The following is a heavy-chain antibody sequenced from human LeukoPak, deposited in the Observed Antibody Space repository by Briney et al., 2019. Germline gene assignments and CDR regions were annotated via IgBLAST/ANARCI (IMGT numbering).Heavy chain of an antibody. V-gene: IGHV3-21*01. D-gene: IGHD6-13*01. J-gene: IGHJ4*02. Sequence: GGSLRLSCAASGFTFSSYSMNWVRQAPGKGLEWVSSISSSSGYIYYADSVKGRFTISRDNAKNSLYLQMNSLTAEDTAVYYCARLLYSSRLFDYWGQGTLVTVSS. CDR3: ARLLYSSRLFDY. CDR1: GFTFSSYS. CDR2: ISSSSGYI.